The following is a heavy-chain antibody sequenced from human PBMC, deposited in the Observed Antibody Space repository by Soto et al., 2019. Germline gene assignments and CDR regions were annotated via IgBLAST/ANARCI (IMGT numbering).Heavy chain of an antibody. CDR2: IIPILGIA. CDR3: ARGLYPLTPPWIDP. J-gene: IGHJ5*02. V-gene: IGHV1-69*02. CDR1: GGTFSSYT. D-gene: IGHD3-9*01. Sequence: GASVKVSCKASGGTFSSYTISWARQAPGQGLEWMGRIIPILGIANYAQKFQCRVTITADKSTSTAYMELSSLRSEDTAVYYCARGLYPLTPPWIDPWGQGTLVTVSS.